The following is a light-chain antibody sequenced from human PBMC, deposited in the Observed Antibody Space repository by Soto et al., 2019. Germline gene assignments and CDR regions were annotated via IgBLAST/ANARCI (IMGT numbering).Light chain of an antibody. CDR3: QSYDSSLSGNYV. V-gene: IGLV1-40*01. CDR2: GNS. Sequence: QSVLTQPRSVSGSPGQRVTISCTGSSSNIGAGYDVHWYQQLPGTAPKPLIYGNSNRPSGVPDRFSGSKSGTSASLAITGLQAEDEADYYCQSYDSSLSGNYVFGTGTKV. CDR1: SSNIGAGYD. J-gene: IGLJ1*01.